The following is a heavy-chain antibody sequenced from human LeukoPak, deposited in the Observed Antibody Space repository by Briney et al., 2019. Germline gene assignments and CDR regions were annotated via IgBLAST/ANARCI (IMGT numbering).Heavy chain of an antibody. V-gene: IGHV3-23*01. Sequence: PGGSLRLSCAASGFTFSSYGMSWVRQAPGKGLEWVSAISGSGGSTYYADSVKGRFTISRDNSKNTLYLRMNSLRAEDTAVYYCAKAGYYYDSSGYYDYWGRGTLVTVSS. CDR3: AKAGYYYDSSGYYDY. CDR2: ISGSGGST. J-gene: IGHJ4*02. D-gene: IGHD3-22*01. CDR1: GFTFSSYG.